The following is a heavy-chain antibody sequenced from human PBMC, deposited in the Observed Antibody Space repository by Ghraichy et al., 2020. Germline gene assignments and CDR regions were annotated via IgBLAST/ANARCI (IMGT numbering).Heavy chain of an antibody. CDR3: AKDRSHSDSSAFFDY. CDR2: ISGSGDMR. CDR1: GFTFSSYA. D-gene: IGHD3-22*01. Sequence: GGSLRLSCAASGFTFSSYAMSWVRQAPGKGLEWVSGISGSGDMRFYADSVKGRFTISRDNSKNTLFLEVNSLRAEDTAVYHCAKDRSHSDSSAFFDYWGQGALVTVSS. V-gene: IGHV3-23*01. J-gene: IGHJ4*02.